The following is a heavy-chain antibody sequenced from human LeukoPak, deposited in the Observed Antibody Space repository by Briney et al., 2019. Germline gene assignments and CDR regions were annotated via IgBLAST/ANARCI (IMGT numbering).Heavy chain of an antibody. J-gene: IGHJ4*02. CDR3: AKDPGMVRGHRAY. V-gene: IGHV3-23*01. D-gene: IGHD3-10*01. CDR1: GFTFDDYG. CDR2: ISGSGGST. Sequence: PGGSLRLSCAASGFTFDDYGMSWVRQAPGKGLEWVSGISGSGGSTYYADSVKGRFTISRDNSKNTLYLQMNSLRAEDTAVYYCAKDPGMVRGHRAYWGQGTLVTVSS.